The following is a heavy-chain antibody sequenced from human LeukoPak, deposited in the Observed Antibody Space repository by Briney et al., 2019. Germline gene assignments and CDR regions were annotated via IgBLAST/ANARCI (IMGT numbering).Heavy chain of an antibody. V-gene: IGHV1-3*01. D-gene: IGHD6-13*01. CDR3: ATTATAGTYRYFQH. Sequence: ASVKVTCKGSVYIFTTYAMHWVRQAPGQRLEWMGWINAGNGNTKYSQKFQGRVTITRDTSASTDYMELISLRSEDTAVYYCATTATAGTYRYFQHWGQGTLVTVSS. J-gene: IGHJ1*01. CDR2: INAGNGNT. CDR1: VYIFTTYA.